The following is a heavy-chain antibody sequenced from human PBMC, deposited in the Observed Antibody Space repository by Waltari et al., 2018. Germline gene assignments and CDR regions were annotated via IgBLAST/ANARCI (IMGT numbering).Heavy chain of an antibody. Sequence: QVQLQESGPGLVKPSGTLSLPCAVSGGSISRSNWWSWVRQPPGKGLEWIGEIYHSGSTNYNPSLKSRVTISVDKSKNQFSLKLSSVTAADTAVYYCARQNLLDEQQLDAFDIWGQGTMVTVSS. D-gene: IGHD6-13*01. J-gene: IGHJ3*02. CDR1: GGSISRSNW. V-gene: IGHV4-4*02. CDR2: IYHSGST. CDR3: ARQNLLDEQQLDAFDI.